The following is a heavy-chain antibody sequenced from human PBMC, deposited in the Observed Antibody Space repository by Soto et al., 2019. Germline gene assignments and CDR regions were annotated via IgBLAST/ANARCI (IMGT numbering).Heavy chain of an antibody. D-gene: IGHD3-22*01. J-gene: IGHJ4*02. Sequence: SETLSLTCTVSGGSINTYYWSWFRQPPGKGLEWIGFIHYNGRTDSSPSLKSRVTISLDMSKNHVSLILKSVSIADSAIYYCARGHFDSRGYSNALDYWGQGTLVTVSS. CDR2: IHYNGRT. CDR3: ARGHFDSRGYSNALDY. V-gene: IGHV4-59*01. CDR1: GGSINTYY.